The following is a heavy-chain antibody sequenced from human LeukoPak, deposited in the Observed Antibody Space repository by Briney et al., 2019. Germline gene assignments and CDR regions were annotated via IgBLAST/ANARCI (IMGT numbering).Heavy chain of an antibody. Sequence: GSLKLSCAASGFTFSSYWMSWVRQAPGKGLEWVANIKQDGSENYYVDSVKGRFTISRDNAKNSLYLQMNSLRAEDTAVYYCARVLLWFGELLPPHYYYYMDVWGKGTTVTISS. CDR2: IKQDGSEN. CDR3: ARVLLWFGELLPPHYYYYMDV. D-gene: IGHD3-10*01. CDR1: GFTFSSYW. V-gene: IGHV3-7*01. J-gene: IGHJ6*03.